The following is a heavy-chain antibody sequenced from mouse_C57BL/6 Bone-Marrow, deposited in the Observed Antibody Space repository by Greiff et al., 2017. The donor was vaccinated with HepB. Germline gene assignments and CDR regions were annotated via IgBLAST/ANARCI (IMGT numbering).Heavy chain of an antibody. Sequence: EVQLQQSGAELVRPGASVKLSCTASGFNIKDDYMHWVKQRPEQGLEWIGWIDPENGDTEYASKFQGKATITADTSSNTAYLQLSSLTSEDTAVYYCTTCYLYWYFDVWGRGTTVTVSS. CDR2: IDPENGDT. J-gene: IGHJ1*03. V-gene: IGHV14-4*01. CDR3: TTCYLYWYFDV. CDR1: GFNIKDDY.